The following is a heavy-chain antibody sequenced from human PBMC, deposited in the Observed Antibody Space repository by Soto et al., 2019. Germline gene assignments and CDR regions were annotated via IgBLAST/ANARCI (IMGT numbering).Heavy chain of an antibody. J-gene: IGHJ4*02. CDR1: GLTFGSRA. CDR3: ARGSAESYPGSRICEF. D-gene: IGHD3-10*01. Sequence: PAGSLRLSCVASGLTFGSRAMSWVRQAPGEGLQWVATITDNGGDAKYADSVRGRFVISRDSSKKTLYLQMTSLTAEDSAMYFCARGSAESYPGSRICEFWGRGTLVTVSS. CDR2: ITDNGGDA. V-gene: IGHV3-23*01.